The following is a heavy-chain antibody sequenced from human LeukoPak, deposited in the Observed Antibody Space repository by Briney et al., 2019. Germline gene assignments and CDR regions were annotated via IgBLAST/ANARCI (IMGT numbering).Heavy chain of an antibody. CDR3: TRNEV. Sequence: PGGSLRLSCAASGFTFNIYWMSWVRQAPGKGLEWVANIKHDGSEKYYVDSVKGRSTISRDNAQNSLYLQMNSLRAEDTAVYYCTRNEVWGQGTLVTVSS. CDR2: IKHDGSEK. CDR1: GFTFNIYW. V-gene: IGHV3-7*01. J-gene: IGHJ4*02.